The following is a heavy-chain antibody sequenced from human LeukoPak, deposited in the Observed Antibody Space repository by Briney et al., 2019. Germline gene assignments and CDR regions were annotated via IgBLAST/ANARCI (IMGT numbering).Heavy chain of an antibody. CDR3: ARGAAAAGGY. Sequence: SETLSLTCTVSGGSLNSSNYYWGWIRQPPGKGLEWVGNIYYSGSTNYNPSLKSRVTISVDTSKNQFSLKLSSVTAADTAVYYCARGAAAAGGYWGQGTLVTVSS. CDR2: IYYSGST. D-gene: IGHD6-13*01. V-gene: IGHV4-61*01. J-gene: IGHJ4*02. CDR1: GGSLNSSNYY.